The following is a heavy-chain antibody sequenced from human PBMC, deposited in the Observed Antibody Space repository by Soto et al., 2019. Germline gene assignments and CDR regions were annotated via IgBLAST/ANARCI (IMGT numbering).Heavy chain of an antibody. CDR3: ARGVHYDSSGYYYFY. Sequence: SVKVSCKASGGTFSTYAIDWVRQAPGQGLEWMGGIIPLFGTAKYAQNFQGRSTITADESTNTAYMELRSLRSQDTAVYYCARGVHYDSSGYYYFYWGQGTLVTVSS. D-gene: IGHD3-22*01. V-gene: IGHV1-69*13. CDR2: IIPLFGTA. J-gene: IGHJ4*02. CDR1: GGTFSTYA.